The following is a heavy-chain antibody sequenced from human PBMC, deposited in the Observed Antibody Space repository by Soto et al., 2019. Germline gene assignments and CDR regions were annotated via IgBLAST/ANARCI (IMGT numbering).Heavy chain of an antibody. CDR3: AREGDDSSGYSLDY. Sequence: GGSLRLSCAASGFTFSSYGMHWVRQAPGKGLEWVAVIWYDGSNKYYADSVKGRFTISRDNSKNTLYLQMNSLRAEDTAVYYCAREGDDSSGYSLDYWGQGTLVTVSS. CDR1: GFTFSSYG. D-gene: IGHD3-22*01. V-gene: IGHV3-33*01. J-gene: IGHJ4*02. CDR2: IWYDGSNK.